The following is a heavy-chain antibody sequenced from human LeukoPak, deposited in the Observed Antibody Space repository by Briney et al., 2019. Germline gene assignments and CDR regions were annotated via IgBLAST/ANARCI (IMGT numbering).Heavy chain of an antibody. J-gene: IGHJ3*02. CDR1: GFTFSNYG. D-gene: IGHD4-17*01. Sequence: GGSLRLSCAASGFTFSNYGMSWVRQAPGKGLEWVANIKQDGSEKYYVDSVKGRFTISRDNAKNSLYLQMNSLRAEDTAVYYCARITVTTLGSAFDIWGQGTMVTVSS. V-gene: IGHV3-7*01. CDR3: ARITVTTLGSAFDI. CDR2: IKQDGSEK.